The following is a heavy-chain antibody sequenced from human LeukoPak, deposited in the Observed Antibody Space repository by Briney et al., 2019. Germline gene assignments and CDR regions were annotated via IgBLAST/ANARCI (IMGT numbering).Heavy chain of an antibody. J-gene: IGHJ6*03. V-gene: IGHV3-53*05. Sequence: GGSLRLSCAASGFSVSNDYMSWVRQAPGKGLEWVSVIYSGGSTYYADSVKGRFTISRDNSKNTLYLQMNSLRAGDTAVYYCAKGSKLVVITRDHYMAVWGKGTTVTISS. CDR3: AKGSKLVVITRDHYMAV. CDR2: IYSGGST. CDR1: GFSVSNDY. D-gene: IGHD3-22*01.